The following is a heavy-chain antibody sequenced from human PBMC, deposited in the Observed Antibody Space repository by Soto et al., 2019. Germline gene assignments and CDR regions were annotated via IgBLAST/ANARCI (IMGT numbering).Heavy chain of an antibody. J-gene: IGHJ4*02. Sequence: VQLLESGGGLVQPGGSLRLSCAASGFTFNTYAMNWVRQAPGKGLEWVSAIRISGGFTYYADSVKGRFTISRDNSKNTLYMHMNSLRAEDTALYYCAKDSFETKGPYFFDYWGQGTLVTVSS. CDR2: IRISGGFT. CDR3: AKDSFETKGPYFFDY. CDR1: GFTFNTYA. V-gene: IGHV3-23*01.